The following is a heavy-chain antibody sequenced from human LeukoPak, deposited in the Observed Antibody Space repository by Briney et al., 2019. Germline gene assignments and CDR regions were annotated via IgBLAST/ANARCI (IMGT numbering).Heavy chain of an antibody. V-gene: IGHV4-34*01. CDR2: INNSVST. Sequence: SETLSLTCAVYGGSFSGYYWSWIRQPPGHGLGSSGEINNSVSTNSHPSLKIRVAISVDTSKNQFSLKLSSVTAADTAVYYCARGQGVMVGFDYWGQGTLVIVAS. D-gene: IGHD3-16*01. CDR3: ARGQGVMVGFDY. J-gene: IGHJ4*02. CDR1: GGSFSGYY.